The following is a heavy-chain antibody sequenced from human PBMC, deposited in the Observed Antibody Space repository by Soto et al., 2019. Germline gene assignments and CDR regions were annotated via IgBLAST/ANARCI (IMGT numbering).Heavy chain of an antibody. CDR1: GFTFSSYG. D-gene: IGHD6-13*01. CDR2: IWYDGSNK. V-gene: IGHV3-33*01. CDR3: ARWGIAAGHY. J-gene: IGHJ4*02. Sequence: QVQLVESGGGVVQPGRSLRLSCAASGFTFSSYGMHWVRQAPGKGLEWVAVIWYDGSNKYYADSVKGRFTISRDNSKNTLYLQMNSLRAEDTAVYYCARWGIAAGHYWGQGTLVTVSS.